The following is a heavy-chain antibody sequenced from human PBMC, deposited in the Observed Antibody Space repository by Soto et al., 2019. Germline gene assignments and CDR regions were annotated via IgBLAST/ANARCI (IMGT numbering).Heavy chain of an antibody. CDR3: AKDPQWLAPPAGWFDP. D-gene: IGHD6-19*01. J-gene: IGHJ5*02. V-gene: IGHV3-30*18. CDR2: ISYDGSNK. Sequence: PGGSLRLSCAASGFTFSSYGMHWVRQAPGKGPEWVAVISYDGSNKYYADSVKGRFTIPRDNSKNTLYLQMNSLRAEDTAVYYCAKDPQWLAPPAGWFDPWGQGTLVTVSS. CDR1: GFTFSSYG.